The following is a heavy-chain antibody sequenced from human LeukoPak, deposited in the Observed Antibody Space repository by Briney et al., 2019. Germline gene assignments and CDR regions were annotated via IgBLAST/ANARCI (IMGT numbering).Heavy chain of an antibody. CDR2: IYYSGSP. D-gene: IGHD3-16*01. CDR1: GGSISNNNYY. J-gene: IGHJ5*02. V-gene: IGHV4-39*01. CDR3: ARVLRSRKWFDP. Sequence: SETLSLTCTVSGGSISNNNYYWGWIRQPPGKGLEWIGSIYYSGSPYYKPSLKSRVTISVDTSKNQFSLKLSSVTAADTAVYYCARVLRSRKWFDPWGQGTLVTVSS.